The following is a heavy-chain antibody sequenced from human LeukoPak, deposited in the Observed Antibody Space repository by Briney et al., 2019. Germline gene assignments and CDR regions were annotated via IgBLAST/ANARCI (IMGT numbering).Heavy chain of an antibody. CDR1: GYSISSGYY. CDR3: ARAEITSHYYYYYMDV. CDR2: IYHSGST. Sequence: SETLSLTCTVSGYSISSGYYWGWIRQPPGKGLEWIGSIYHSGSTYYNPSLKSRVTISVDTSKNQFSLKLSSVTAADTAVYYCARAEITSHYYYYYMDVWGKGTTVTISS. D-gene: IGHD3-16*01. J-gene: IGHJ6*03. V-gene: IGHV4-38-2*02.